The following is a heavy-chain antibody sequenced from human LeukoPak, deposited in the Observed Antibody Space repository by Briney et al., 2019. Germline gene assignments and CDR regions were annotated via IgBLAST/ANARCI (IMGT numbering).Heavy chain of an antibody. CDR1: GFTFDDYG. J-gene: IGHJ6*03. Sequence: PGGSLRLSCAASGFTFDDYGMNWVRQAPGKGLEWVTGTNWNGASTGYAASVKGRLTISRDNAKNSLYLQMNNLRAEDTAVYYCARAYYYMDVWGKGTTVTVSS. CDR2: TNWNGAST. CDR3: ARAYYYMDV. V-gene: IGHV3-20*04.